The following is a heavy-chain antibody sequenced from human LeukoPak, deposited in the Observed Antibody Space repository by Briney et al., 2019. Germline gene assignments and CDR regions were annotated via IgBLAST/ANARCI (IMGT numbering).Heavy chain of an antibody. V-gene: IGHV3-21*06. J-gene: IGHJ4*02. CDR2: INNVRSHI. D-gene: IGHD4-17*01. CDR3: ARDRSVYGDYEGLHY. CDR1: GFTFSTSA. Sequence: GGSLRLSCAASGFTFSTSAMNWVRQAPGKGLEWVSSINNVRSHIYYADSVRGRFTISRDNANNVLYLQMNSLRAEDTAVYYCARDRSVYGDYEGLHYWGQGTLVTVSS.